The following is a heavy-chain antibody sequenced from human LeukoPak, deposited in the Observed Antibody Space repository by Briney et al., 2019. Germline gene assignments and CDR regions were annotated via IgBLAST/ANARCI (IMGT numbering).Heavy chain of an antibody. CDR2: ISSDGNT. Sequence: GGSLILSWAASGFTVRSSSMSGVRMGPGKGLEWVSVISSDGNTYYADSVKGRFTISRDNSRNTLSLQMHGLRADDTAVYYCARGQEQFSSPWQWGPRRKNFYYYGMDVWGQGTTVTVSS. CDR1: GFTVRSSS. D-gene: IGHD6-19*01. V-gene: IGHV3-66*01. CDR3: ARGQEQFSSPWQWGPRRKNFYYYGMDV. J-gene: IGHJ6*02.